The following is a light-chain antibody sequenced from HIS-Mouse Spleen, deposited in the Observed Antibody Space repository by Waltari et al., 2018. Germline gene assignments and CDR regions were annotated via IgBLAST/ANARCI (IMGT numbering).Light chain of an antibody. J-gene: IGLJ2*01. Sequence: SYELTQPPSVSVSPGQTARITCSGDALPKKYAYWYQQKSGQAPVLVLYEDSKRPSGMPRRFSGSSSGTMATLTISGAQVEDEADYYCYSTDSSGNHRVFGGGTKLTVL. CDR1: ALPKKY. V-gene: IGLV3-10*01. CDR2: EDS. CDR3: YSTDSSGNHRV.